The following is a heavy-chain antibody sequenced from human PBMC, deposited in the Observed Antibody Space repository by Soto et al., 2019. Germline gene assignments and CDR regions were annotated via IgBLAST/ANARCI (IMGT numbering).Heavy chain of an antibody. Sequence: QITLKESGPTLVKPTQTLTLTCTFSGFSLSTSGVGVGWIRQPPGKALEWLALIYWDDDKRYSPSLKSRLTNPKDTSKNQVVLTMTNMDPVDTATYYCAHSKYCGGDCNFDYWGQGTLVTVSS. V-gene: IGHV2-5*02. CDR2: IYWDDDK. J-gene: IGHJ4*02. D-gene: IGHD2-21*02. CDR3: AHSKYCGGDCNFDY. CDR1: GFSLSTSGVG.